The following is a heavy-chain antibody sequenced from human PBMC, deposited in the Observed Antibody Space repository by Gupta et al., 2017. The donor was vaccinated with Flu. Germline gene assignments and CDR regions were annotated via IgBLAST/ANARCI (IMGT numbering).Heavy chain of an antibody. CDR1: GGSFSGYY. V-gene: IGHV4-34*01. CDR2: INQSGST. J-gene: IGHJ5*02. CDR3: ARVHPAPNNWCDP. D-gene: IGHD2-2*01. Sequence: QVQLQQWDAGLLKPSETLSLTCAVYGGSFSGYYWSWIRQPPGKGLEWIGEINQSGSTNYNPSLKSRVTISVDTSKNQFSLKLSSVTAADTAVYYCARVHPAPNNWCDPWGQGTLVTVSA.